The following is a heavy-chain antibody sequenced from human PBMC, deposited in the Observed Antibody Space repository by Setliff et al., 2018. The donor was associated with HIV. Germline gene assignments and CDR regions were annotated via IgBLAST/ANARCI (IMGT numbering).Heavy chain of an antibody. Sequence: PGGSLRLSCAASGFAFTNYNLNWVRQAPGKGLEWVSCISRGSDSKWYAASVKGRFTISRDNAKNSLYLQMNGLTAEDTAVYYCARDGSRQRPSGMADWGQGTKVTVSS. V-gene: IGHV3-21*01. CDR1: GFAFTNYN. CDR2: ISRGSDSK. J-gene: IGHJ4*02. D-gene: IGHD2-15*01. CDR3: ARDGSRQRPSGMAD.